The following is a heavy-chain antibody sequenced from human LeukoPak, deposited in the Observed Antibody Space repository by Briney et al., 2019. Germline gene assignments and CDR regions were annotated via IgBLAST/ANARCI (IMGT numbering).Heavy chain of an antibody. CDR2: IYYSGST. CDR3: ARVLSSGYYWIRDDAFDI. Sequence: PSETLSLTCTVSGYSISSGYSWSWIRQPPGKGLEWIGYIYYSGSTYYNPSLKSRVTISVDTSKNQFSLKLSSVTAADTAVYYCARVLSSGYYWIRDDAFDIWGQGTMVTVSS. CDR1: GYSISSGYS. D-gene: IGHD3-22*01. J-gene: IGHJ3*02. V-gene: IGHV4-30-4*07.